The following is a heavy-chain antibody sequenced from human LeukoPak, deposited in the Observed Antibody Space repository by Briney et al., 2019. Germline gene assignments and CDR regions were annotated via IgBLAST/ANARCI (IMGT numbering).Heavy chain of an antibody. V-gene: IGHV3-43*01. D-gene: IGHD3-3*01. Sequence: PGGSLRLSCAASGFTFDDYTMHWVRQAPGKGLEWVSLISWDGGSTYYADSVKGRFTISRDNSKNSLYLQMNSLRTEDTALYYCAKGTPQAWDFWSGYYTYWGQGTLVTVSP. CDR3: AKGTPQAWDFWSGYYTY. CDR2: ISWDGGST. J-gene: IGHJ4*02. CDR1: GFTFDDYT.